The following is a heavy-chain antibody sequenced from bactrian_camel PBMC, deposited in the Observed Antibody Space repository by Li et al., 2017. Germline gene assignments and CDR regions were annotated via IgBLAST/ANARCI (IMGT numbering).Heavy chain of an antibody. Sequence: QVQLVESGGASVQAGGSLRLSCAASGDSSNKLYMAWFRQAPGKEREGVAAIRTDLVSTYYADSVKGRFTISRDNDKMIVYLQMNDLRPEDTAMYSCAARDGRCGPSWSTYEYNWWGQGTQVTVSA. D-gene: IGHD1*01. V-gene: IGHV3S63*01. CDR3: AARDGRCGPSWSTYEYNW. J-gene: IGHJ4*01. CDR2: IRTDLVST. CDR1: GDSSNKLY.